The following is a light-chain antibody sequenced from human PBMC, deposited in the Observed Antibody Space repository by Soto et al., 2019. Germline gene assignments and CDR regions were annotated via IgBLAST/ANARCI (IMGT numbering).Light chain of an antibody. CDR2: RAS. V-gene: IGKV3-15*01. CDR3: QQYGSSPPT. CDR1: QNIYSN. Sequence: IVMTQSPATLSVSPGERATLSCRASQNIYSNVAWYQQRPGQAPRLLIYRASTRAPGIPARFSGSGSGTEFTLTISRLEPEDFAVYYCQQYGSSPPTFGEGTKVDIK. J-gene: IGKJ1*01.